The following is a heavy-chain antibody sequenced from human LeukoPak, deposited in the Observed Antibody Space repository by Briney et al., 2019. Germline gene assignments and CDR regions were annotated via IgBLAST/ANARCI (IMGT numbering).Heavy chain of an antibody. CDR1: GFTFGSYA. Sequence: HTGGSLRLSCAASGFTFGSYAIHWVRQAPGKGLEWVSIISYDGSNKYYADSVKGRFTISRDNSKNTLYLQINSLSTEDTAVYYCAWGGSGSYYYYFYYMDVWGKGTTVTVSS. D-gene: IGHD3-10*01. CDR2: ISYDGSNK. CDR3: AWGGSGSYYYYFYYMDV. V-gene: IGHV3-30*01. J-gene: IGHJ6*03.